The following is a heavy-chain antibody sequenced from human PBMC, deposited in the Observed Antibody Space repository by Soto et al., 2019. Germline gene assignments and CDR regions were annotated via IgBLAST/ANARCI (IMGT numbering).Heavy chain of an antibody. J-gene: IGHJ4*02. CDR3: AKHGTMGVFDN. Sequence: EVQLLESGGGLVPPGGSLRLSCAASGFTFSSYAMSWVRQAPGEGLEWLAGITFRGDNTYYADSVKGRFTLSRDNSRNRLDLQMNSLKGEDTALYYCAKHGTMGVFDNWGQGTLLTVSS. CDR1: GFTFSSYA. V-gene: IGHV3-23*01. D-gene: IGHD1-1*01. CDR2: ITFRGDNT.